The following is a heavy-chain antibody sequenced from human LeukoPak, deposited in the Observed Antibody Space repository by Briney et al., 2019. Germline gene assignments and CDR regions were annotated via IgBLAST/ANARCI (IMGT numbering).Heavy chain of an antibody. J-gene: IGHJ6*03. Sequence: NASETLSLTCAVYGGSFSGYYWSWIRQPPGKGLGWIGEINHSGSTNYNPSLKSRVTISVDTSKNQFSLKLSSVTAADTAVYYCARGPRSDYTPRRYYYYMDVWGKGTTVTVSS. CDR1: GGSFSGYY. CDR2: INHSGST. V-gene: IGHV4-34*01. CDR3: ARGPRSDYTPRRYYYYMDV. D-gene: IGHD4-11*01.